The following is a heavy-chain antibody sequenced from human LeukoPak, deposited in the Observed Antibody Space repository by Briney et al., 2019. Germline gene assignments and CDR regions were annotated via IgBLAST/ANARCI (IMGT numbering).Heavy chain of an antibody. V-gene: IGHV3-30*01. Sequence: PGGSLRLSCAASGFTFSSYEMHWVRQAPGKGLEWITFISYDGSTKYYADSVRGRFTISRDNSKNTLYLQMNSLRAEDTAVYYCAKDFMITFGGVIAPIGNWGQGTLVTVSS. CDR2: ISYDGSTK. D-gene: IGHD3-16*02. CDR1: GFTFSSYE. J-gene: IGHJ1*01. CDR3: AKDFMITFGGVIAPIGN.